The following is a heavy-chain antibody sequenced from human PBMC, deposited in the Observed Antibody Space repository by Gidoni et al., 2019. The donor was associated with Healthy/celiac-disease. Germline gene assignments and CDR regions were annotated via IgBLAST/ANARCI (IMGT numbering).Heavy chain of an antibody. CDR1: GGSISSGGYY. V-gene: IGHV4-31*03. CDR2: IYYSGST. D-gene: IGHD4-17*01. J-gene: IGHJ4*02. Sequence: QVQLQESGPGLVKPSQTLSLTCTVSGGSISSGGYYWSWIRQHPGKGLEGIGYIYYSGSTYYNPSLKSRVTISVDTSKNQFSLKLSSVTAADTAVYYCARAIAGDYDPDYFDYWGQGTLVTVSS. CDR3: ARAIAGDYDPDYFDY.